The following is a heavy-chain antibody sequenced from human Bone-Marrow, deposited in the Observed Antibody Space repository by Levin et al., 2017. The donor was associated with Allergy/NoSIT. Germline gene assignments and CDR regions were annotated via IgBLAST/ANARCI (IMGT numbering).Heavy chain of an antibody. V-gene: IGHV4-59*01. Sequence: GSLRLSCTVSGGSISSYYWSWIRQPPGKGLEWIGYIYYSGSTNYNPSLKSRVTISVDTSKNQFSLKLSSVTAADTAVYYCARSYGSGSYGNWFDPWGQGTLVTVSS. CDR2: IYYSGST. CDR1: GGSISSYY. CDR3: ARSYGSGSYGNWFDP. J-gene: IGHJ5*02. D-gene: IGHD3-10*01.